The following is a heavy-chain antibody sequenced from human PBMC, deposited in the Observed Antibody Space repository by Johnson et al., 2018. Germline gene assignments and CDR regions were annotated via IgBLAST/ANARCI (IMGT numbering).Heavy chain of an antibody. CDR2: ISNTVTSP. D-gene: IGHD6-13*01. J-gene: IGHJ4*02. CDR1: EFTFNTYD. Sequence: QVQLQESGGGVVQSGRSXRLSCAASEFTFNTYDMHWVRQAPGTGMEWVSAISNTVTSPSYAHTVKGRFSITRDSSRDTLYLQMNSLRAEDTATYYCERDYSSSSYLDYGGQGVLVTVSS. V-gene: IGHV3-33*08. CDR3: ERDYSSSSYLDY.